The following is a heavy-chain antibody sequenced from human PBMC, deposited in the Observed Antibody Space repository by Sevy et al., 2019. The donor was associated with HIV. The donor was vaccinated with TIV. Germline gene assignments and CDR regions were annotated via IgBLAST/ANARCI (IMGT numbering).Heavy chain of an antibody. CDR3: VAANTWQDY. J-gene: IGHJ4*02. CDR2: VNSDGSST. Sequence: GGSLRLSCPASGFTLSSYWMHWVRQAPGKGPVGVSGVNSDGSSTNYAHSVKGRFTMATDSAKNTLYLQMNSLRAEDTAGYFCVAANTWQDYWGQGTLVTVSS. D-gene: IGHD2-15*01. V-gene: IGHV3-74*01. CDR1: GFTLSSYW.